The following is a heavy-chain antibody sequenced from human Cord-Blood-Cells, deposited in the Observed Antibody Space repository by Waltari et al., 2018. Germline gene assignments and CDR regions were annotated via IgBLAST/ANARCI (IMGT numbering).Heavy chain of an antibody. J-gene: IGHJ3*02. CDR3: ARGQLLYGRAFDI. D-gene: IGHD2-2*02. V-gene: IGHV4-39*01. Sequence: QLQLQESGPGLVKPSETLSLTCTVSGGSISSSSYYWGWIRQPPGKGLEWIGSIYYSGSTYHNPSLKRRVTISVETSKNQFSLKLSSVTAAYTAVYYCARGQLLYGRAFDIWGQGTMVTVSS. CDR2: IYYSGST. CDR1: GGSISSSSYY.